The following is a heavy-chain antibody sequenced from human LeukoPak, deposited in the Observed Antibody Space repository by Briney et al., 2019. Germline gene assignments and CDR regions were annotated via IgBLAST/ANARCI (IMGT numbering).Heavy chain of an antibody. J-gene: IGHJ2*01. CDR3: ASAQLYYYDSSGYPYWYFDL. CDR2: IHYSGST. D-gene: IGHD3-22*01. Sequence: SETVSLTCTVSGGSINNYYWSWTRQPPGKGLEWIGYIHYSGSTKYNPSLKSRVTISVDTSKNQFSLKLSSVTAADTAVYYCASAQLYYYDSSGYPYWYFDLWGRGPVATVTS. V-gene: IGHV4-59*12. CDR1: GGSINNYY.